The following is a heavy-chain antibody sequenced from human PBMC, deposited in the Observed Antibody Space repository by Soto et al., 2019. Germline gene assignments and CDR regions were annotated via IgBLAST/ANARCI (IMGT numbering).Heavy chain of an antibody. CDR2: SIPIFGTA. Sequence: SVKVSSKASGGTFSSYAISWVSQAPGQGLEWMGGSIPIFGTANYAQKFQGRVTITADEATSTAYMELSSLRSEDTAAYYCAGGRKSGGLSSHGIYVWLQGTTVTVAS. D-gene: IGHD6-6*01. V-gene: IGHV1-69*13. CDR1: GGTFSSYA. CDR3: AGGRKSGGLSSHGIYV. J-gene: IGHJ6*02.